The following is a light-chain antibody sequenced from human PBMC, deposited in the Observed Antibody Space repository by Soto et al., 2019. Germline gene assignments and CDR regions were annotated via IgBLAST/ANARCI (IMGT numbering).Light chain of an antibody. CDR1: SSNIGAGYD. CDR3: QSYDSSLSGYVV. V-gene: IGLV1-40*01. CDR2: GNS. Sequence: QSVLTQPPSVSGAPGQRVTISCNGSSSNIGAGYDVHWYQQLPGTAPKLLIYGNSNRPSGVPDRFSGSKSGTSASLAITGLQADDEADYYCQSYDSSLSGYVVFGGGTKLTVL. J-gene: IGLJ2*01.